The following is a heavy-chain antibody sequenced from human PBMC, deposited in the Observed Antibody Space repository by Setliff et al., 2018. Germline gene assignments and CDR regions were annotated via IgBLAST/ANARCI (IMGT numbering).Heavy chain of an antibody. CDR1: GGTFSSYA. CDR3: ARVRDCSGGICHRGFHHYMDV. Sequence: SVKVSCKASGGTFSSYAIDWVRQAPGQGLEWMGGIIPMFGTTNYAQRLRGRVTITADESTTTAYLELSSLRSEDTAVYYCARVRDCSGGICHRGFHHYMDVWGKGTTVTVSS. CDR2: IIPMFGTT. J-gene: IGHJ6*03. D-gene: IGHD2-15*01. V-gene: IGHV1-69*13.